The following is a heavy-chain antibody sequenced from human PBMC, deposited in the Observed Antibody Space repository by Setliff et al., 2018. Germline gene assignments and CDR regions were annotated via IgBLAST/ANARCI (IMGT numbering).Heavy chain of an antibody. V-gene: IGHV1-18*01. D-gene: IGHD1-20*01. CDR3: AKGGNITRETYYYYGMDV. J-gene: IGHJ6*02. Sequence: RASVKVSCKASGYTFTRYGISWVRQAPGKGFEWMGWIGPYNGNTYYAQKFQGRVAITTDTSTSTAYMELRSLRSDDTAVYYCAKGGNITRETYYYYGMDVWGQGTTVTVS. CDR2: IGPYNGNT. CDR1: GYTFTRYG.